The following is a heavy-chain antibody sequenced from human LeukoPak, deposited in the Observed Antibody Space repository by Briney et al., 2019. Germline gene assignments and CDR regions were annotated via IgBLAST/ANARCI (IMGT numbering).Heavy chain of an antibody. CDR3: ARHSSSFDY. D-gene: IGHD6-13*01. V-gene: IGHV1-8*03. CDR2: MNPNSGNA. Sequence: ASVKVSCKASGYMFTSYDINWVRQATGQGLEWMGWMNPNSGNAGYAQKFQGRVTITRNTSISTAYMELSSLRSEDTAVYYCARHSSSFDYWGQGTLVTVSS. J-gene: IGHJ4*02. CDR1: GYMFTSYD.